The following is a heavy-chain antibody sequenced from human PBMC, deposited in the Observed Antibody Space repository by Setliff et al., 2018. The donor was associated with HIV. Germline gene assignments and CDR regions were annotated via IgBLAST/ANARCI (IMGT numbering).Heavy chain of an antibody. V-gene: IGHV4-39*07. Sequence: SETLSLTCTVSGGSISSSSYYWDWIRQPPGKGLEWIGSVFYSGSTYYKPSLKSRVTISVDTSKNQFSLKLSSVTAADTAVYYCARGPYCGGDCYSSYYYGMDVWGQGTTVTVSS. J-gene: IGHJ6*02. CDR3: ARGPYCGGDCYSSYYYGMDV. D-gene: IGHD2-21*02. CDR2: VFYSGST. CDR1: GGSISSSSYY.